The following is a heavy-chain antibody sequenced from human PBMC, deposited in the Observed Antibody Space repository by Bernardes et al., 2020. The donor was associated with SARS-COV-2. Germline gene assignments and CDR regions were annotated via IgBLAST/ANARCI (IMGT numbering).Heavy chain of an antibody. CDR1: GGSISIPSYH. CDR2: IYYSGTT. CDR3: AGHDGASNFDFWGAYSMWFGP. D-gene: IGHD3-3*01. V-gene: IGHV4-39*01. Sequence: SETLSLTCTVSGGSISIPSYHWGWIRQPPGKGLEWIGCIYYSGTTYYNPSLESRTTMSVDTSKIQFSLKLTSVTAADTAIYYCAGHDGASNFDFWGAYSMWFGPWGQGILVT. J-gene: IGHJ5*02.